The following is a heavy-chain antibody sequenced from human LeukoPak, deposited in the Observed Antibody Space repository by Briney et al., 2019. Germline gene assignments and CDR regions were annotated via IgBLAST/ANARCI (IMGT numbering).Heavy chain of an antibody. J-gene: IGHJ4*02. CDR3: ATTNHCSGGSCSSWSPDS. D-gene: IGHD2-15*01. CDR1: GFTFSSYA. Sequence: PGGSLRLSCGASGFTFSSYAMHWVRQAPGKGLEWVAVVSYDGSYKYYLDSVKGRFTISRDNSKNTLNLQMNSLRPEDTALYYCATTNHCSGGSCSSWSPDSWGQGTLVIVSS. V-gene: IGHV3-30-3*01. CDR2: VSYDGSYK.